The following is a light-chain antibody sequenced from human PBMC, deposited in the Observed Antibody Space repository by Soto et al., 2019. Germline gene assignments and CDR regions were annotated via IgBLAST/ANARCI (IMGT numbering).Light chain of an antibody. CDR3: QQSYGTLTWT. V-gene: IGKV1-39*01. J-gene: IGKJ1*01. CDR1: QSISSY. CDR2: AAS. Sequence: DIQMTQSPSSLSASVGDRVTITCRASQSISSYLNWYQQKPGKAPKLLIYAASSLQSGVPSRFSGSGSGTDFTLTINSLQPEDYATYYCQQSYGTLTWTFGQATKLDI.